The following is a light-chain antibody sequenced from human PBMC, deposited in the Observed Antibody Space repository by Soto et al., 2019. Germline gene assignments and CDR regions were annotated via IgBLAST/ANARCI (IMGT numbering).Light chain of an antibody. V-gene: IGLV2-14*01. CDR2: DVT. J-gene: IGLJ1*01. Sequence: QSALTQPASVSGSPGQSITISCTGTSSDVGDYNFVSWYQQHPGRAPKLIIYDVTNRPSGVSNRFSGSKSGNTASLTISGLQAEDEADYYCTSYRSTTTPFVLGTGTKVTVL. CDR1: SSDVGDYNF. CDR3: TSYRSTTTPFV.